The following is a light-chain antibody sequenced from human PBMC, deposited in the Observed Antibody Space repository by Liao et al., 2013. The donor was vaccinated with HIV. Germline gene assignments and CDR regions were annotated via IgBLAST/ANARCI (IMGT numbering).Light chain of an antibody. V-gene: IGLV3-21*01. CDR3: QTWDSGSAWV. CDR1: NIGSKS. Sequence: SYELTQPPSVSVAPGKTARITCGGNNIGSKSVHWYQQKPGQAPVLVIYQDTKRPSGIPERFSGSGSGNTATLTISGTQTLDEADYYCQTWDSGSAWVFGGGTKLTVL. J-gene: IGLJ3*02. CDR2: QDT.